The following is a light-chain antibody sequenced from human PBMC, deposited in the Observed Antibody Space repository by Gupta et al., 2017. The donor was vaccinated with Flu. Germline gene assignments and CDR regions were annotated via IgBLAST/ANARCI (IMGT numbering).Light chain of an antibody. CDR2: AAS. CDR1: QSIRNY. J-gene: IGKJ2*01. Sequence: DIQMTQSPPSLSASVGDRVTITCRASQSIRNYLNWYQQKPGKAPKVLIYAASSLQSGVPSRFSGSGSGTEFTLTISSLQPEDSATYYCHQSYSLPYTFGQGTKLEIK. CDR3: HQSYSLPYT. V-gene: IGKV1-39*01.